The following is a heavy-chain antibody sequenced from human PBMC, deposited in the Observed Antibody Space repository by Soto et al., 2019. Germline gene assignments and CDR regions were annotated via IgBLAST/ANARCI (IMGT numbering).Heavy chain of an antibody. CDR2: ISAYNGNT. CDR3: ARTQGDFWSGYYMRPMGWFDP. CDR1: GYTFTSYG. Sequence: ASVKVSCKASGYTFTSYGISWVRQAPGQGLEWMGWISAYNGNTNYAQKLQGRVTMTTDTSTSTAYMELRSLRSDDTAVDYCARTQGDFWSGYYMRPMGWFDPWGQGTLVTVSS. J-gene: IGHJ5*02. V-gene: IGHV1-18*01. D-gene: IGHD3-3*01.